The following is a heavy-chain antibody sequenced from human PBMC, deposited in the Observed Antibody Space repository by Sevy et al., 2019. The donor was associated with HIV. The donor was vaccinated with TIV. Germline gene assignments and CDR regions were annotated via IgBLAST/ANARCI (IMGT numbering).Heavy chain of an antibody. J-gene: IGHJ6*02. V-gene: IGHV3-64D*06. CDR3: STAGSSNYYYYGMDV. Sequence: GGSLRLSCSASGFTFSSYAMHWVRQAPGKGLEYVSAISSNGGSTYYADSVKGRFTISRDNSKNTLYLQMSSLRAEDTAVYYCSTAGSSNYYYYGMDVWGQRTTVTVSS. CDR2: ISSNGGST. D-gene: IGHD2-21*02. CDR1: GFTFSSYA.